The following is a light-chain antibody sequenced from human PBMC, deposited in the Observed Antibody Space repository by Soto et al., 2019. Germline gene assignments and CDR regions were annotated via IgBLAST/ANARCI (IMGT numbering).Light chain of an antibody. Sequence: QSLLTQPPSASGTPGQRFTISCSGSSSNIGSNTVSWYQQVPGTAPKLLIYSNNQRPSGVPDRFSGSKSGTSASLATSGLQSEDEADYYCAAWDDSLNALVFGTGTKVTVL. CDR1: SSNIGSNT. CDR3: AAWDDSLNALV. CDR2: SNN. J-gene: IGLJ1*01. V-gene: IGLV1-44*01.